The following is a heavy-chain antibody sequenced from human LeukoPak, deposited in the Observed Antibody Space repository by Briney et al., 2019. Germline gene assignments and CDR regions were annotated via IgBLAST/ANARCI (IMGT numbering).Heavy chain of an antibody. V-gene: IGHV1-46*01. CDR2: IDPNAGRT. CDR1: GYSFTTYY. Sequence: GASVKVSCKASGYSFTTYYMHWVRQAPGQGLQWMGIIDPNAGRTTYAEKFQGRVAMTRDTSTSTVYMELSSLRSEDTAVYYCATLLGGLTRTTDDYYFDNWGQGTLVTVSS. D-gene: IGHD4/OR15-4a*01. CDR3: ATLLGGLTRTTDDYYFDN. J-gene: IGHJ4*02.